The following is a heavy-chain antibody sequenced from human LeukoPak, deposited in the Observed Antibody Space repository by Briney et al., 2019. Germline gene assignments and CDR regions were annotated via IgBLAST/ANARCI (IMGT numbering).Heavy chain of an antibody. CDR2: IYYSGST. D-gene: IGHD2-2*01. CDR1: RGSISSSSYY. V-gene: IGHV4-39*07. Sequence: SETLSLTCTVSRGSISSSSYYWGWIRQPPGKGPEWVGSIYYSGSTYYNPSLKSRVTLSVDTSKNQFSLKLSSVTAADTAVYYCARSVVPRYLPATAWALWGQGTLVTVSS. J-gene: IGHJ4*02. CDR3: ARSVVPRYLPATAWAL.